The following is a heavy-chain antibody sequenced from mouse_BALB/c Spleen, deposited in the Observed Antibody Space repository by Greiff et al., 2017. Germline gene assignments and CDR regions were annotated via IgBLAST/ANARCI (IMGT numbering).Heavy chain of an antibody. V-gene: IGHV5-12-2*01. CDR2: ISNGGGST. Sequence: EVKLVESGGGLVQPGGSLKLSCAASGFTFSSYTMSWVRQTPEKRLEWVAYISNGGGSTYYPDTVKGRFTISRDNAKNTLYLQMSSLKSEDTAMYYCAGGGDGYYVAWFAYWGQGTLVTVSA. J-gene: IGHJ3*01. CDR3: AGGGDGYYVAWFAY. CDR1: GFTFSSYT. D-gene: IGHD2-3*01.